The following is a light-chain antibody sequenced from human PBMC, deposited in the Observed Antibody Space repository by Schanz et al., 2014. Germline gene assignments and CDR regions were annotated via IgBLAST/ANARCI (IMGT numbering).Light chain of an antibody. CDR1: QSVSSY. J-gene: IGKJ5*01. CDR3: QQRANWPPIT. CDR2: GAS. V-gene: IGKV3-11*01. Sequence: EIVLTQSPATLSLSPGERATLSCRASQSVSSYLAWYQQKPGQAPRLLIYGASSRATGIPDRFSGSGSGTDFTLTISRLEPEDFAVYYCQQRANWPPITLGQGTRLEIK.